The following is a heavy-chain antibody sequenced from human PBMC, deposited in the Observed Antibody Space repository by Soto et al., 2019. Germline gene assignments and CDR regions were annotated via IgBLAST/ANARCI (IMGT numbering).Heavy chain of an antibody. V-gene: IGHV1-69*13. CDR3: ATGVIWIGYFTVDS. CDR1: GGSFGNSA. CDR2: SIPVYRTL. Sequence: GASVKVSCKASGGSFGNSAINWVRQTPGQGLEWLGGSIPVYRTLNYAQKFQGRVTITADESTGTAYMTLSSLASDDTAVYYCATGVIWIGYFTVDSWGQGTRVTVSS. D-gene: IGHD3-3*01. J-gene: IGHJ4*02.